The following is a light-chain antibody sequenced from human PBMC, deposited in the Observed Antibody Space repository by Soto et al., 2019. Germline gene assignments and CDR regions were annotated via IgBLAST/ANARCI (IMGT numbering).Light chain of an antibody. V-gene: IGKV1-33*01. CDR1: QAISNY. CDR3: QQYDNLPPL. J-gene: IGKJ2*01. Sequence: DIQMTQSPSSLSASVGDRVTITCQASQAISNYLNWYQQKPGKAPKLLIYDASNLETGVPSRFSGSGSGTDFTFTISSLQPEDIATYYCQQYDNLPPLFGQGTKLEIK. CDR2: DAS.